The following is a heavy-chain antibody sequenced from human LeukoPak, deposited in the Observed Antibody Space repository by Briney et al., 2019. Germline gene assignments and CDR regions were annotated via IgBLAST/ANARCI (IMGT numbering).Heavy chain of an antibody. V-gene: IGHV5-51*01. D-gene: IGHD5-12*01. CDR3: VRGGSGYAGYAYGRDWFDP. J-gene: IGHJ5*02. CDR2: IYPGDSET. Sequence: GESLKISCEGFGYTFTSHYIGWVRQMPGKGLEWAGFIYPGDSETRYSPSFQGQVTISADKSVSTAYLQWSSLKASDSAMYYCVRGGSGYAGYAYGRDWFDPWGQGTLVTVSS. CDR1: GYTFTSHY.